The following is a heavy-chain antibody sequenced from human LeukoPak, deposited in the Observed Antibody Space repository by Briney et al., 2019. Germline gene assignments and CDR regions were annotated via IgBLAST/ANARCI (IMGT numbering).Heavy chain of an antibody. CDR2: ISAYNGNT. J-gene: IGHJ4*02. V-gene: IGHV1-18*01. CDR1: GYTFISYG. CDR3: ARPPTASHAALDY. D-gene: IGHD6-25*01. Sequence: ASVKVSCKASGYTFISYGISWVRQAPGQGLEWMGWISAYNGNTNYAQKLQGRVTMTTDTSTSTAHMELRNLRSDDTAVYYCARPPTASHAALDYWGQGTLVTVSS.